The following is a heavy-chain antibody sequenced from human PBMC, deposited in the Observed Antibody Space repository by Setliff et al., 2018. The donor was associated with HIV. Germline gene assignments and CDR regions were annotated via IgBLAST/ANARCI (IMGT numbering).Heavy chain of an antibody. D-gene: IGHD6-25*01. J-gene: IGHJ4*02. CDR1: GFTFSNYA. Sequence: GGSLRLSCEASGFTFSNYAMHWVRQASGKGLEWVAVISYDGNYKYYSDSVKGRFTISRDNSKNTLYLQMDSLRPKDTAAYYCARAPSWQRQVDFWGQGTLVTVSS. CDR3: ARAPSWQRQVDF. V-gene: IGHV3-30*04. CDR2: ISYDGNYK.